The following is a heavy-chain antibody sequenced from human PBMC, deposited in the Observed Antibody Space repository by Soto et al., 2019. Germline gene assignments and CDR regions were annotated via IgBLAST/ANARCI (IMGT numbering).Heavy chain of an antibody. CDR3: ATVFEH. V-gene: IGHV3-74*01. J-gene: IGHJ4*02. CDR2: VDSDGSGT. Sequence: EVQLVESGGGSVQPGGSLRLSCVASGITFSGYWMHWVRQVPGKGLVWVARVDSDGSGTSYADSVKGRFTISRDNAQKTLYPKMNSLRVEDTAVYYCATVFEHWGQGIPVTVSS. CDR1: GITFSGYW.